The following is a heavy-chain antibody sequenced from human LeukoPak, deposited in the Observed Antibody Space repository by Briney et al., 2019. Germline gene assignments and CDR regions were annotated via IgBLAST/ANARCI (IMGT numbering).Heavy chain of an antibody. CDR2: IIPIFGAA. CDR3: ARGTSGIAAAGTNY. D-gene: IGHD6-13*01. V-gene: IGHV1-69*06. Sequence: SVKVSCKASGGTFSSYAISWVRQAPGQGLEWMGGIIPIFGAANYAQKFQGRVTITADKSTSTAYMELSSLRSEDTAVYYCARGTSGIAAAGTNYWGQGTLVTVSS. CDR1: GGTFSSYA. J-gene: IGHJ4*02.